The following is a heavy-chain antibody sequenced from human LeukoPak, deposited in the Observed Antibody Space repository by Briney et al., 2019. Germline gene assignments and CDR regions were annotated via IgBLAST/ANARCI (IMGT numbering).Heavy chain of an antibody. CDR1: GFTFSSYG. Sequence: GGSLRLSCAASGFTFSSYGMHWVRQAPGKGLEGVAFIRYDGSNKYYADSVKGRFTISRDNSKNTLYLQMNSLRAEDTAVYYCAKDRSGSLRLFDYWGQGTLVTVSS. J-gene: IGHJ4*02. V-gene: IGHV3-30*02. CDR3: AKDRSGSLRLFDY. D-gene: IGHD1-26*01. CDR2: IRYDGSNK.